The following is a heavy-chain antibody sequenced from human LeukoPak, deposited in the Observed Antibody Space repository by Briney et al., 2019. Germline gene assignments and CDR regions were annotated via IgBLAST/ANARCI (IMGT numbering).Heavy chain of an antibody. Sequence: PGGSLRLSCAASGFTFSSYGMHWVRQAPGKGLEWVAVISYDGSNKYYADSVKGRFTISRDNSKNTLYLQMNSLRAEDTAVYYCAKAHPAEMATSTVGLFDYWGQGTLVTVSS. V-gene: IGHV3-30*18. J-gene: IGHJ4*02. CDR2: ISYDGSNK. D-gene: IGHD5-24*01. CDR1: GFTFSSYG. CDR3: AKAHPAEMATSTVGLFDY.